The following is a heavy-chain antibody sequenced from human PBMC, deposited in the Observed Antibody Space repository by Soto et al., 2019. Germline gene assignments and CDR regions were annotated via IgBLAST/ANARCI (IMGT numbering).Heavy chain of an antibody. CDR3: ARGGRIAARLAFAY. V-gene: IGHV4-34*01. D-gene: IGHD6-6*01. J-gene: IGHJ4*02. CDR2: INHSGST. CDR1: GGSVSGYY. Sequence: KPSGTLSLTCAVYGGSVSGYYWSWIRQPPGKGLEWIGEINHSGSTNYNPSLKSRVTISVDTSKNQFSLKLSSVTAADTAVYYCARGGRIAARLAFAYWGQGTPVTSPQ.